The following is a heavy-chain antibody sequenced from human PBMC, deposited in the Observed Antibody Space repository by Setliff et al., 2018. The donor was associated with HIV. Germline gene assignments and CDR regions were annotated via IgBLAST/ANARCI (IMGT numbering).Heavy chain of an antibody. CDR3: ARCGAGEWHLYMDV. V-gene: IGHV1-69*02. CDR1: GGTFSSYT. CDR2: SIPILGIG. Sequence: GASVKVSCKASGGTFSSYTINRVRQAPGQGLEWMGRSIPILGIGNDEQAQKFKGRVTFTADKSTSTVYMELSSLRSEDTAVYYCARCGAGEWHLYMDVWGKGTAVTVSS. J-gene: IGHJ6*03. D-gene: IGHD3-16*01.